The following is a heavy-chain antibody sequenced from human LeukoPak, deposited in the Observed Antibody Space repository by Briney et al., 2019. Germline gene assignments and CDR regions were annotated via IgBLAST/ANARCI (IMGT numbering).Heavy chain of an antibody. J-gene: IGHJ4*02. CDR3: AKADTIAVAGTFDY. D-gene: IGHD6-19*01. V-gene: IGHV3-9*03. CDR1: GFTFDDYA. CDR2: ISWNSGSI. Sequence: GRSLRLSCAASGFTFDDYAMHWVRQAPAKGLEWVSGISWNSGSIGYADSVKGRFTISRDNAKNSLYLQMNNLRAEDMALYYCAKADTIAVAGTFDYWGQGTLVTVSS.